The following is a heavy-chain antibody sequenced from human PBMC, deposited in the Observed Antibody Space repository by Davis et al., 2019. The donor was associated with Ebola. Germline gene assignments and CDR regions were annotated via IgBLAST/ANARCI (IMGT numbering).Heavy chain of an antibody. J-gene: IGHJ4*02. CDR2: MNPNSGNT. V-gene: IGHV1-8*01. CDR3: ARGPTGYVPYYFDY. CDR1: GYTFTNYD. Sequence: AASVKVSRKTSGYTFTNYDINWVRQATGQGLEWMGWMNPNSGNTGYAQKFQGRVTMTRNTSISTAYMELNSLRSEDTAVYYCARGPTGYVPYYFDYWGQGTLVTASS. D-gene: IGHD3-9*01.